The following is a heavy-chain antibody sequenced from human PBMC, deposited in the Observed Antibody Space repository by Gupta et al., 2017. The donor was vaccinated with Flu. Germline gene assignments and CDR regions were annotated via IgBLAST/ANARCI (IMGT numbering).Heavy chain of an antibody. CDR3: SSRSGGYFVFDI. Sequence: INTNSHCWGWIRQAPGKGLEWIGSVSYSGTTCYKTSLKSRVTVSLDTAKNQFSLKLKSVTAADTALYYCSSRSGGYFVFDIWGQGTTVTVSS. V-gene: IGHV4-39*01. CDR2: VSYSGTT. CDR1: INTNSHC. D-gene: IGHD6-25*01. J-gene: IGHJ3*02.